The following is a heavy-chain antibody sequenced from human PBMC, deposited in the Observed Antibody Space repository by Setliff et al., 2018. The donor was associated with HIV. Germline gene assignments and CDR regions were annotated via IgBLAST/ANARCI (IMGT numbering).Heavy chain of an antibody. Sequence: SVKVSCKASGGTFSSYAISWVRQAPGQGLEWMGGIIPIFGTANYAQKFQGRVTITTDESTSTAYMELSSLRSEDTAVYYCASLAVAGTAGTVDYWGQGTLVTVSS. CDR1: GGTFSSYA. CDR3: ASLAVAGTAGTVDY. CDR2: IIPIFGTA. D-gene: IGHD6-19*01. J-gene: IGHJ4*02. V-gene: IGHV1-69*05.